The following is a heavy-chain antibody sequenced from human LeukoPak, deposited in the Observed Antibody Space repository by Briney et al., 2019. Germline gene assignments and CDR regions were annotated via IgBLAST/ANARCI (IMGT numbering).Heavy chain of an antibody. CDR2: IHRSGSP. CDR1: LDSTTSNF. D-gene: IGHD1-14*01. Sequence: PETLSLTCTVSLDSTTSNFWSWVRQPPGKGLEWIGEIHRSGSPNYNPSLQSRVTISIDRSRNQIALELSSVTAADTAVYYCAREILGGFNPGAYWGQGTLVTVSS. CDR3: AREILGGFNPGAY. V-gene: IGHV4-4*03. J-gene: IGHJ4*02.